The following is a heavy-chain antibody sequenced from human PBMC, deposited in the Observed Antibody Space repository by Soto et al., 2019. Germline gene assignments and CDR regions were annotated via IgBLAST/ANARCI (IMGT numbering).Heavy chain of an antibody. J-gene: IGHJ3*02. Sequence: QITLKESGPTLVKPTHTLTLTCTFYGFSLTTSGDGMGWVRQPPGRALEWLAVIYWTDGKRYSPSLKSRLSITKDTSKSQVVLTMTNMDSMDTAIFFCALKRAMTTSAFDIWGQGTMVTVSS. V-gene: IGHV2-5*01. CDR1: GFSLTTSGDG. CDR2: IYWTDGK. D-gene: IGHD3-16*01. CDR3: ALKRAMTTSAFDI.